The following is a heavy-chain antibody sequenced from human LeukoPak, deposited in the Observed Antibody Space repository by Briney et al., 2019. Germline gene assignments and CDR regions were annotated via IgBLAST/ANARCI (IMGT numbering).Heavy chain of an antibody. CDR3: ARASVVSSNSMAYCFDY. Sequence: GESLKISCKGSGYSFTSYWIGWVRQMPGKGLEWMGIIYPGDSDTRYSPSFQGQVTISADKSITTAYLQYSSLKASDTAIYYCARASVVSSNSMAYCFDYWGQGTLVTVSS. CDR2: IYPGDSDT. D-gene: IGHD2-15*01. J-gene: IGHJ4*02. CDR1: GYSFTSYW. V-gene: IGHV5-51*01.